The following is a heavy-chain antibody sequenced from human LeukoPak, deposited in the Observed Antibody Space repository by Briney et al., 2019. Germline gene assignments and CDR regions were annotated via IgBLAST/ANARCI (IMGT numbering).Heavy chain of an antibody. V-gene: IGHV3-23*01. D-gene: IGHD2-15*01. CDR3: TKGGSSDLWGHCDC. CDR1: GFTFSSYA. CDR2: ISGSGGSI. Sequence: GGSLRLSCAASGFTFSSYAMNWVRQAPGKGLEWVSTISGSGGSIYYADSVKGRFTISRDNSKNTLYLQMNSLRAEDTAMYYCTKGGSSDLWGHCDCWGQGTLVTVSS. J-gene: IGHJ4*02.